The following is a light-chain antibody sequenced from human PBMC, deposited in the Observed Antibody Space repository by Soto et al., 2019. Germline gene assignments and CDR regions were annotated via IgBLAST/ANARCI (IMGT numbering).Light chain of an antibody. CDR1: SSNIGAGYD. CDR2: GNS. CDR3: QSYDSSSYLV. V-gene: IGLV1-40*01. J-gene: IGLJ2*01. Sequence: QSVLTQPPSVSGAPGQRVTISCTGSSSNIGAGYDVHWYQQLPGTAPKLLIYGNSNRPSGVPDRFSGSKSGTSASLAITGLQAEDEADYYCQSYDSSSYLVFGGGTKVTVL.